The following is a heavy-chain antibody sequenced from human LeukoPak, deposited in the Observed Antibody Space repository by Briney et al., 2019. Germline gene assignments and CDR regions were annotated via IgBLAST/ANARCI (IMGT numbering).Heavy chain of an antibody. CDR3: AKDIRIAVAGPFDY. Sequence: SGRSLRLSCAASGFTLEDYAMQWVRQAPGKGLEWVSGIRWNRGSIGYADSVKGRLTISRDKAKNSLYMQMNSLRAEDTALYYCAKDIRIAVAGPFDYWGQGTLVSVSS. CDR2: IRWNRGSI. D-gene: IGHD6-19*01. J-gene: IGHJ4*02. V-gene: IGHV3-9*01. CDR1: GFTLEDYA.